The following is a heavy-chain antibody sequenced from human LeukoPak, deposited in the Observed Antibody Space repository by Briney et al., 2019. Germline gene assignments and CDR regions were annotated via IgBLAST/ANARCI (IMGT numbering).Heavy chain of an antibody. V-gene: IGHV1-24*01. Sequence: ASVKVFCKVSGYRVIELSIHWVRHSPGKGLDWMGGFDPDDDVTVYAQNFRGRVTMTEDASTDTTYMELSNLESDDTAVYYCVTIGGGAFNYWGQGTPVTISS. CDR3: VTIGGGAFNY. J-gene: IGHJ4*02. CDR2: FDPDDDVT. D-gene: IGHD2-21*01. CDR1: GYRVIELS.